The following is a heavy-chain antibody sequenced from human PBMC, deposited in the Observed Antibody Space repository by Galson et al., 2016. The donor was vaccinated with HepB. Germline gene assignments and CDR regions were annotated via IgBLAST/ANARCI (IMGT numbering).Heavy chain of an antibody. Sequence: CAASGFILSDYYMDWVRQAPGKGLEWVGRTRNRARSYTTDYAASVKGRFTVSRDNSKRSVYLQMNALKPEDTAVYYCTRTGLGDFDYWGRGILVTVSS. CDR1: GFILSDYY. CDR2: TRNRARSYTT. CDR3: TRTGLGDFDY. J-gene: IGHJ4*02. V-gene: IGHV3-72*01.